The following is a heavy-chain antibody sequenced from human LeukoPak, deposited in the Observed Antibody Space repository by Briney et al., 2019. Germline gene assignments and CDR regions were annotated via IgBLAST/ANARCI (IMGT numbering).Heavy chain of an antibody. D-gene: IGHD5-12*01. CDR1: GYSISSGFY. CDR3: ARVSGYSGYDPFDY. Sequence: PSETLSLTCSVSGYSISSGFYWGWIRQPPGKGLEWIGSIYYSGSTYYNPSLKSRVTISVDTSKNQFSLKLSSVTAADTAVYYCARVSGYSGYDPFDYWGQGTLVTVSS. J-gene: IGHJ4*02. CDR2: IYYSGST. V-gene: IGHV4-38-2*02.